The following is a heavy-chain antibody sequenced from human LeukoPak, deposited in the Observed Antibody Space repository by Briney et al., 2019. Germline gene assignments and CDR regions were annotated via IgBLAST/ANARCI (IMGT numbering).Heavy chain of an antibody. J-gene: IGHJ5*02. V-gene: IGHV4-39*07. CDR3: ARRKTDRPYYYGSGNEVRSVPHWFDP. CDR1: GVSISSSNSY. CDR2: INHSGST. Sequence: PSETLSLTCTVSGVSISSSNSYWGWIRQPPGKGLEWIGEINHSGSTNYNPSLKSRVTISVDTSKNQFSLKLSSVTAADTAVYYCARRKTDRPYYYGSGNEVRSVPHWFDPWGQGTLVTVSS. D-gene: IGHD3-10*01.